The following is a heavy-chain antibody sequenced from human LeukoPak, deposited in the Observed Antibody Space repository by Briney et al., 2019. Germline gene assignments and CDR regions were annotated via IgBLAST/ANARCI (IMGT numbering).Heavy chain of an antibody. CDR2: INHSGST. V-gene: IGHV4-34*01. CDR3: ARRGYSSSWSKRGYYFDY. CDR1: GGSFSGYY. D-gene: IGHD6-13*01. J-gene: IGHJ4*02. Sequence: TSETLSLTCAVYGGSFSGYYWGWIRQPPGKGLEWIGEINHSGSTNYNPSLKSRVTISVDTSKNQFSLKLSSVTAADTAVYYCARRGYSSSWSKRGYYFDYWGQGTLVTVSS.